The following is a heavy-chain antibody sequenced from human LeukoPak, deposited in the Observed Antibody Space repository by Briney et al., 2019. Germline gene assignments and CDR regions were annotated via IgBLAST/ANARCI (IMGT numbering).Heavy chain of an antibody. CDR3: ARGYTMVRGVFGLLYYYGMDV. J-gene: IGHJ6*02. CDR2: MNPNSGNT. V-gene: IGHV1-8*01. CDR1: GYTFTSYD. Sequence: ASVKVSCKASGYTFTSYDINWVRQATGQGLEWMGWMNPNSGNTGYAQKFQGRVTMTRNTSISTAYMELSSLRSEDTAVYYCARGYTMVRGVFGLLYYYGMDVWGQGTTVTVSS. D-gene: IGHD3-10*01.